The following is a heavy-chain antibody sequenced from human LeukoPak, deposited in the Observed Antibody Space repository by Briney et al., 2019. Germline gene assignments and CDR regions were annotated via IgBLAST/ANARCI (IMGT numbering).Heavy chain of an antibody. J-gene: IGHJ4*02. V-gene: IGHV3-48*03. CDR3: ARDLLGGLGDY. CDR1: GFSFSNYE. Sequence: TGGSLRLSCAASGFSFSNYEMNWVRQAPGKGLEWVSYISSSGSTIYYTDSVKGRFTISRDNAKNSLYLQMNSLRAEDTAVYYCARDLLGGLGDYWGQGTLVTVSS. D-gene: IGHD3-10*01. CDR2: ISSSGSTI.